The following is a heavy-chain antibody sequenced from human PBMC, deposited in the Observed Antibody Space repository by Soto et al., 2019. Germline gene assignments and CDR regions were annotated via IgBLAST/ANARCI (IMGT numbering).Heavy chain of an antibody. CDR2: INQDGSER. Sequence: EVQLVESGGGLVQPGGSLRLSCAASGVTFRNYFMTWVRQAPGKGLEWVANINQDGSERHYVDSVRGRFATSRDNAKNSLLLEMNSIRVDDPAVYFCAGGAGWEQEYWGQGTLVTVSS. J-gene: IGHJ4*02. V-gene: IGHV3-7*05. CDR1: GVTFRNYF. CDR3: AGGAGWEQEY. D-gene: IGHD1-26*01.